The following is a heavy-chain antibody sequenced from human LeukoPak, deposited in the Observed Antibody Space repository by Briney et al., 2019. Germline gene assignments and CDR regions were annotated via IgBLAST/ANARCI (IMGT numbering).Heavy chain of an antibody. Sequence: PGGSLRLSCAVSGFTVSNNYMSWVRQAPGKGLEWVSVIYSAGYTYYADSVKGRFTISRDNSKNTLYLQMNSLRAEDTAVHYCARDLGSSVDSWGQGTLVTVSS. CDR3: ARDLGSSVDS. CDR1: GFTVSNNY. V-gene: IGHV3-53*01. D-gene: IGHD6-6*01. J-gene: IGHJ4*02. CDR2: IYSAGYT.